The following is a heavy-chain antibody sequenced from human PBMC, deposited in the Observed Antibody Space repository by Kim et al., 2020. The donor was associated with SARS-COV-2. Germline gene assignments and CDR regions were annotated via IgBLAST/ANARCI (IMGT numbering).Heavy chain of an antibody. D-gene: IGHD4-4*01. V-gene: IGHV3-30*03. Sequence: GGSLRLSCAASGFMFSTYGMHWVRQAPGKGLEWVGIISYDGTNKQYAASVKGRLTISRENSKNMLYLQMNSLRVEDSGVYFCATQGDYRDYYLDVWGKGTTVSVSS. CDR2: ISYDGTNK. CDR1: GFMFSTYG. J-gene: IGHJ6*03. CDR3: ATQGDYRDYYLDV.